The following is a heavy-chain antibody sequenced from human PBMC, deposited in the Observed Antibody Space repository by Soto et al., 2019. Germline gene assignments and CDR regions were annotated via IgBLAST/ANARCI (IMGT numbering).Heavy chain of an antibody. D-gene: IGHD3-10*01. CDR1: GGSISSGGYY. V-gene: IGHV4-31*03. J-gene: IGHJ5*02. Sequence: QVQLQESGPGLVKPSQTLSLTCTVSGGSISSGGYYWSWIRQHPGKGLEWIGYIYYSGSTYYNPSLKSRVTISVDTSKNQFSLKLSSVTAADTAVYYCARDKRLLWFGELSWFDPWGQGTLVTVSS. CDR3: ARDKRLLWFGELSWFDP. CDR2: IYYSGST.